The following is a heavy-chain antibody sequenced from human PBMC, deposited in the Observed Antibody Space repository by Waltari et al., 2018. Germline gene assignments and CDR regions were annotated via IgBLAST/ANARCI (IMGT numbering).Heavy chain of an antibody. CDR1: RVTFTSSA. D-gene: IGHD2-2*01. CDR2: ISSGGHTT. Sequence: EMQLLESGGGWVQPGGSLRLSCVSFRVTFTSSAMTWLRQAPGKGLEWVSGISSGGHTTYYADSVKGRFTSSRDNSKKTLYLQMESLRAEDTGVYYCAQGLSYCSGTSCFNWFDPWGQGTPVTVSS. CDR3: AQGLSYCSGTSCFNWFDP. V-gene: IGHV3-23*01. J-gene: IGHJ5*02.